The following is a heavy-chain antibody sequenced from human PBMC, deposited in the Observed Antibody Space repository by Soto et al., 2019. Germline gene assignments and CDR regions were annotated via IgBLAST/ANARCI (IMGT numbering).Heavy chain of an antibody. CDR1: GFTFSSYG. CDR3: ARDSSSSGWDY. Sequence: QVQLVESGGGVVQPGRSLRLSCAASGFTFSSYGMHWVRQAPGKGLEWVAVIWYDGSNKYYADSVKGRFTISRDNSKNTLYLQMNSLRAEDTAVYYCARDSSSSGWDYWGQGTLVTVSS. D-gene: IGHD6-19*01. J-gene: IGHJ4*02. V-gene: IGHV3-33*01. CDR2: IWYDGSNK.